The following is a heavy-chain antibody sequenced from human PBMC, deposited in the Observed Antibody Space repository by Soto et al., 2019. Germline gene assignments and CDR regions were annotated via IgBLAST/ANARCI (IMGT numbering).Heavy chain of an antibody. CDR3: ASGYDYYYMDV. CDR2: ISSNGGST. D-gene: IGHD6-13*01. V-gene: IGHV3-64*01. CDR1: GFTFSSYA. J-gene: IGHJ6*03. Sequence: GGSLRLSCAASGFTFSSYAMHWVRQAPGKGLEYVSAISSNGGSTYYANSVKGSFTISRDNSKNTLYLQMGSLRAEDMAVYYCASGYDYYYMDVWGKGTTVTVSS.